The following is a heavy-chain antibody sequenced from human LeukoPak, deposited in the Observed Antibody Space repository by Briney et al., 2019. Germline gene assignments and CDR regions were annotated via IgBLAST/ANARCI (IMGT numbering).Heavy chain of an antibody. D-gene: IGHD5-18*01. J-gene: IGHJ6*03. CDR3: PRDLDTATARGYYYMDV. CDR1: GGSISSYY. CDR2: IYYSGST. Sequence: SETLSLTCTVSGGSISSYYWSWIRQPPGKGLEWIGYIYYSGSTNYNPSLKSRVTISVDTSKNQFSLKLSSVTAADTAVYYCPRDLDTATARGYYYMDVWGKGTTVTVSS. V-gene: IGHV4-59*01.